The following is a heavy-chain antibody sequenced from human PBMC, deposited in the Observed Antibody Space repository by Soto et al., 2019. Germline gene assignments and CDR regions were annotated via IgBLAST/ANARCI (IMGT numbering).Heavy chain of an antibody. CDR3: SSSITQRLSD. J-gene: IGHJ4*02. Sequence: EVQLVESGGGLVQSGGSLRLSCTASGFSVSDHFMDWVRQTPGKGLEWLGQITNRATGDTTFYAACVKGRFTVSKDESSNSLYLPMNGLKSEDSAVFYWSSSITQRLSDWCQGTLV. CDR2: ITNRATGDTT. V-gene: IGHV3-72*01. D-gene: IGHD2-21*01. CDR1: GFSVSDHF.